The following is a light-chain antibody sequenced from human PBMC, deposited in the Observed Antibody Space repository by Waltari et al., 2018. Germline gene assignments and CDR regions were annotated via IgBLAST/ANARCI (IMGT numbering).Light chain of an antibody. CDR1: QRLTQKY. Sequence: VLPQSPATLSLSPGESATLSCRASQRLTQKYLAWYQQKPGQAPRLLIYGASSRAAGIPDRFSGSGSGTDFTLTISRLEPDDFAVYYCQQYGSSIMYTFGQGTKLEIK. J-gene: IGKJ2*01. V-gene: IGKV3-20*01. CDR2: GAS. CDR3: QQYGSSIMYT.